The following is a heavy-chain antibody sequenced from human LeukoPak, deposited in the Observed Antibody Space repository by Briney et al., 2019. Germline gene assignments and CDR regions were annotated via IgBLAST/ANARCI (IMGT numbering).Heavy chain of an antibody. V-gene: IGHV3-7*01. J-gene: IGHJ3*02. Sequence: PGGSLRLSCAASGFTFSSYWMSWVRQAPGKGLEWVANIKQDGSEKYYVDSVKGRFTISRDNAKDSLYLQMNSLRAEDTAVYYCARGWDIVVVPAAIRFDAFDIWGQGTMVTVSS. CDR2: IKQDGSEK. D-gene: IGHD2-2*02. CDR1: GFTFSSYW. CDR3: ARGWDIVVVPAAIRFDAFDI.